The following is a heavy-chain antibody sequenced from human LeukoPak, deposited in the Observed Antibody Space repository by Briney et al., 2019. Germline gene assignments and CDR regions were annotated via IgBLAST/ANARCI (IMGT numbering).Heavy chain of an antibody. J-gene: IGHJ4*02. Sequence: SGTLSLTCTVSGGSISGYYWSWSRQPPGKGVEWIGNLYYMRGAWYKSSLKSRVTISVDRSKNQFSLKLSSVTAADTAVYYCARARDGSGSYYFDYWGQGTLVTVSS. D-gene: IGHD3-10*01. CDR3: ARARDGSGSYYFDY. V-gene: IGHV4-59*12. CDR1: GGSISGYY. CDR2: LYYMRGA.